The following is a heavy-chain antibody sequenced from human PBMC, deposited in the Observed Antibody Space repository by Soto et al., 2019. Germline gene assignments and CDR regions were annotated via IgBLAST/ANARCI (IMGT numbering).Heavy chain of an antibody. CDR2: IVSDGSAK. D-gene: IGHD1-1*01. J-gene: IGHJ3*02. Sequence: QVQLVESGGGVVQPGTSLRLSCAVSGFPFSTYGFHWVRQPPGKGLEWVAVIVSDGSAKYHADSVEGRSTISRDNSKDTLYLQMNSLRAEDTAVYYCARDDAFGNENGFDIWGQGTMVTVSS. CDR1: GFPFSTYG. V-gene: IGHV3-33*01. CDR3: ARDDAFGNENGFDI.